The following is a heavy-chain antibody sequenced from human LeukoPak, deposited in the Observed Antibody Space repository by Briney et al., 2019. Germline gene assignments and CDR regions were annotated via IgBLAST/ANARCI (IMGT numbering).Heavy chain of an antibody. J-gene: IGHJ5*02. CDR3: ASHPRGAPLFYP. V-gene: IGHV4-59*01. CDR1: GGSISSYY. CDR2: IYYSGST. D-gene: IGHD3-10*01. Sequence: SETLSLTCTVSGGSISSYYWSWIRQPPGKGLEWIGYIYYSGSTNYNPSLKSRVTISVDTSKNQFSLKLSSVPAADTAVYYCASHPRGAPLFYPWGQGTLVTVYS.